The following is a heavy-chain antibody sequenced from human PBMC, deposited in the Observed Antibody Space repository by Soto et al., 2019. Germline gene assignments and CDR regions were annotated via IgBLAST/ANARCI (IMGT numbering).Heavy chain of an antibody. V-gene: IGHV1-8*01. J-gene: IGHJ4*02. D-gene: IGHD3-22*01. Sequence: QVQLVQSGAELKKPGASVKVSCKASGYTFSNYAMNWVRQATGQGPEWIGWVNPNNGDTGYAQKFQGRVTLTTDISTTTAYMELTSLRSEDTAIYYCAKVSRKGSAIDFDYWGQGTLIIVSS. CDR3: AKVSRKGSAIDFDY. CDR1: GYTFSNYA. CDR2: VNPNNGDT.